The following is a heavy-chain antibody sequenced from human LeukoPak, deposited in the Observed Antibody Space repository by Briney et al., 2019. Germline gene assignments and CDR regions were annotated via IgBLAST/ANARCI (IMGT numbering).Heavy chain of an antibody. Sequence: GGSLRLSCAASGFTFSSYEMNWVRQAPGNGLEWISYISSSGATKYYTDSVKGRFTISRDNAKNSLYLQMNSLRAEDTAVYYCARGSSPWGAFDIWGQGTMVTVSS. CDR1: GFTFSSYE. J-gene: IGHJ3*02. CDR3: ARGSSPWGAFDI. D-gene: IGHD6-13*01. CDR2: ISSSGATK. V-gene: IGHV3-48*03.